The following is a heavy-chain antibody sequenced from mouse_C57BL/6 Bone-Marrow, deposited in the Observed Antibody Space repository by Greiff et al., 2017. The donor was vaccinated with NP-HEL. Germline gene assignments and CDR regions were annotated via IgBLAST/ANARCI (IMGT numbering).Heavy chain of an antibody. J-gene: IGHJ4*01. CDR3: ARQLRSSMDY. V-gene: IGHV5-6*01. D-gene: IGHD1-1*01. CDR2: ISSGGRYT. CDR1: GFTFSSYG. Sequence: EVKVVESGGDLVKPGGSLKLSCAASGFTFSSYGMSWVRQTPDKRLEWVATISSGGRYTYYPDSVKGRFTISRDNAKNTLYLQMSSLKAEDTAMYYCARQLRSSMDYWGQGTSVTVSS.